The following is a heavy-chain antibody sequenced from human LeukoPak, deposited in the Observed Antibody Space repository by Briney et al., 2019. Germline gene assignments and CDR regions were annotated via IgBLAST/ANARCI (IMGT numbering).Heavy chain of an antibody. CDR1: GFTFSSYA. V-gene: IGHV3-23*01. Sequence: GGSLRLSCAASGFTFSSYAMSWVRQAPGKGLEWVSAISGSGGSTYYADSVKGRFTISRDNSKNTLYLQMNSLRAEDTAVYYCAKGSQSRSIAWVGYWGQGTLVTASS. CDR3: AKGSQSRSIAWVGY. J-gene: IGHJ4*02. CDR2: ISGSGGST. D-gene: IGHD6-6*01.